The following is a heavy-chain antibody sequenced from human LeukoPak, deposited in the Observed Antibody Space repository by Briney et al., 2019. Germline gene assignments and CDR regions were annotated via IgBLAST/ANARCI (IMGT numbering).Heavy chain of an antibody. J-gene: IGHJ4*02. Sequence: SETLSLTCTVSGYSISSGYYWGWIRQPPGKGLEWIGSIYYSGSTYYNPSLKSRVTISVDTSKNQFSLKLSSVTAADTAVYYCAREASGSFDYWGQGTLVTVSS. CDR2: IYYSGST. CDR1: GYSISSGYY. V-gene: IGHV4-38-2*02. D-gene: IGHD1-26*01. CDR3: AREASGSFDY.